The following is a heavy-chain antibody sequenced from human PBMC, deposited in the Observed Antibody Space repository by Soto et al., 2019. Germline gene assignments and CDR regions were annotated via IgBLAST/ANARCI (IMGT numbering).Heavy chain of an antibody. CDR3: ARHSKGPLYFFFCGMDV. CDR2: IHYSGST. Sequence: QVQLQESGPGLVKPSETLSLTCTVSGGSITSYYWNWVRQPPGKGLEWIGYIHYSGSTNYNPSLKCRDTISVDTLKNQFSLKLSSVTAADTAVYYCARHSKGPLYFFFCGMDVSGQGTTVTVCS. CDR1: GGSITSYY. J-gene: IGHJ6*02. V-gene: IGHV4-59*08.